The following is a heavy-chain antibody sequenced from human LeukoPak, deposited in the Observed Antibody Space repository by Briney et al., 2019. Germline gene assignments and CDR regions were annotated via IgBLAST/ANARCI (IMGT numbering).Heavy chain of an antibody. CDR2: INHSGST. D-gene: IGHD2-15*01. V-gene: IGHV4-34*01. CDR1: GGSFSGYY. CDR3: TRGRETLGYCSGGSCYPNYYYMDV. J-gene: IGHJ6*03. Sequence: SETLSLTCAVYGGSFSGYYWSWIRQPPGKGLEWIGEINHSGSTNYNPSLKSRVTISVDTSKNQFSLKLSSVTAADTAVYYCTRGRETLGYCSGGSCYPNYYYMDVWGKGTTVTVSS.